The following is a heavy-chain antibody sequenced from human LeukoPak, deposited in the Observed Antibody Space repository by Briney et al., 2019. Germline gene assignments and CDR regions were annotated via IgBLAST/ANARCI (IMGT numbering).Heavy chain of an antibody. D-gene: IGHD2-15*01. Sequence: GGSLRLCCAASGFTFSSYSMNWVRQARGKGLEWVSSISSSSSYVYYADSVKGRFTISRDNAKNSLYLQMNSLRAEDTAVYYCARVKCSGGSCYLEAFDIWGQGTMVTVSS. CDR1: GFTFSSYS. V-gene: IGHV3-21*01. CDR2: ISSSSSYV. CDR3: ARVKCSGGSCYLEAFDI. J-gene: IGHJ3*02.